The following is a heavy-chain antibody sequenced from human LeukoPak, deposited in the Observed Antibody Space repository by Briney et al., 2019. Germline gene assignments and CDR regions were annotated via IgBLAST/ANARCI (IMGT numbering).Heavy chain of an antibody. CDR1: GFTFSSYW. D-gene: IGHD2-2*01. J-gene: IGHJ6*03. CDR3: ARDRSTSCCHYFYYYMDV. Sequence: GGSLRLSCAASGFTFSSYWMSWVRQAPGKGLEWVGNIKQDGSEKYYVDSVKGRFTISRDNAKNALYLQMNSLGAEDTAVYYCARDRSTSCCHYFYYYMDVWGTGTTVTVSS. CDR2: IKQDGSEK. V-gene: IGHV3-7*01.